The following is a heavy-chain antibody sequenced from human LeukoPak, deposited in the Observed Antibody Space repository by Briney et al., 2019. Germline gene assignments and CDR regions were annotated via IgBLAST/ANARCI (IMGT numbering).Heavy chain of an antibody. CDR3: ARGSGSYYDY. CDR2: INPSGGST. D-gene: IGHD3-10*01. V-gene: IGHV1-46*01. Sequence: VASVKVSCKSSGYTFTNYHIHWVRQAPGQGLEWMGIINPSGGSTSYAQNFQGRVTMTRDTSTSTVYMDLSSLRSEDTAVYYCARGSGSYYDYWGQGNLVTVSS. J-gene: IGHJ4*02. CDR1: GYTFTNYH.